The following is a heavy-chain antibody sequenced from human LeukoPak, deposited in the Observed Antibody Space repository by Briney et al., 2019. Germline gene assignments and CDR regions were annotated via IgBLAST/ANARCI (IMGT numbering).Heavy chain of an antibody. V-gene: IGHV3-30*02. CDR2: IRYDGSNK. CDR3: AELGYCSSTSCYGPHYFDY. J-gene: IGHJ4*02. D-gene: IGHD2-2*01. Sequence: GGSLRLSCAASGFTFSSYGMHWVRQAPGKGLEWVAFIRYDGSNKYYADSVKGRFTISRDNSKNTLYLQMNSLRAEDTAVYYCAELGYCSSTSCYGPHYFDYWGQGTLVTVSS. CDR1: GFTFSSYG.